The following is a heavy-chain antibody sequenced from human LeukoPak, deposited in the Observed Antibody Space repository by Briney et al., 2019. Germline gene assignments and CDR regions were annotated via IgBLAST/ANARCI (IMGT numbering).Heavy chain of an antibody. V-gene: IGHV4-30-2*01. D-gene: IGHD2-8*01. CDR1: GGSFSSGGYT. J-gene: IGHJ6*04. Sequence: SQTLSLTCAVSGGSFSSGGYTWSWNPPPPGQGWDGVGNIYHSGSTYYNPSLKSRVTISAERTKIPLYLRLSTVTATATAVDSCVGSVSGSLVVWGERTTVTVSS. CDR3: VGSVSGSLVV. CDR2: IYHSGST.